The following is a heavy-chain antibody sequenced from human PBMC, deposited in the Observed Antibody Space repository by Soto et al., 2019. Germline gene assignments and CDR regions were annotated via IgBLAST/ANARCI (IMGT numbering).Heavy chain of an antibody. D-gene: IGHD3-22*01. CDR1: GFTVSSNY. Sequence: EVQLVESGGGLIQPGGSLRLSCAASGFTVSSNYMSWVRQAPGKGLEGVSVIYSGGSTYYADSVTGRFTISRDNSKNTLYLQMNSLRAEDTAVYYCARDRVESGYPEYFQHWGQGTLVTVAS. CDR2: IYSGGST. V-gene: IGHV3-53*01. J-gene: IGHJ1*01. CDR3: ARDRVESGYPEYFQH.